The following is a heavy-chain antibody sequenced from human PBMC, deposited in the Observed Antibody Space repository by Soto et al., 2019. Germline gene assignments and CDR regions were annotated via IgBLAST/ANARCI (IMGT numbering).Heavy chain of an antibody. V-gene: IGHV3-30*03. CDR2: ISYDGSNK. CDR1: GFTFSSYG. J-gene: IGHJ4*02. CDR3: ARAILYGDYAIDY. D-gene: IGHD4-17*01. Sequence: GGSLRLSCAASGFTFSSYGMHWVRQAPGKGLEWVAVISYDGSNKYYADSVKGRFTISRDNSKNTLYLQMNSLRAEDTAVYYCARAILYGDYAIDYWGQGTLVTVSS.